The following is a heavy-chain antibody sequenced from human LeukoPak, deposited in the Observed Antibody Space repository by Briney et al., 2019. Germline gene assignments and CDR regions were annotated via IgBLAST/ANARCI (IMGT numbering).Heavy chain of an antibody. CDR2: INHSGST. V-gene: IGHV4-34*01. CDR1: GGSFSGYY. CDR3: ARGYGDYVSGWFDP. Sequence: SETLSLTCAVYGGSFSGYYWSWIRQPPGKGLEWIGEINHSGSTNYSPSLKSRVTISVDTSKNQFSLKLSSVTAADTAVYYCARGYGDYVSGWFDPWGQGTLVTVSS. J-gene: IGHJ5*02. D-gene: IGHD4-17*01.